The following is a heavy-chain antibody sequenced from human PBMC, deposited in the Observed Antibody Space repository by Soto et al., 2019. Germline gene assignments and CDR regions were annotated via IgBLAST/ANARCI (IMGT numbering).Heavy chain of an antibody. V-gene: IGHV1-69*06. CDR3: ARVCYNFWSRYHYYGMDV. CDR2: IIPIVTTP. J-gene: IGHJ6*02. D-gene: IGHD3-3*01. CDR1: GGTFSSYA. Sequence: QVRLVQSGAEVKKPGSSVKVSCEASGGTFSSYAVTWVRQAPGQGLEWMGGIIPIVTTPNYAQKFQGRLTISADKSTSPSYMELSSLRSEDTGVYYCARVCYNFWSRYHYYGMDVWGQGTTVIVSS.